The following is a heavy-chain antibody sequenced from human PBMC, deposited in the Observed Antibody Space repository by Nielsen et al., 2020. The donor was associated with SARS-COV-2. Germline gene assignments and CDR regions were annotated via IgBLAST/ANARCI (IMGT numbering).Heavy chain of an antibody. D-gene: IGHD6-19*01. V-gene: IGHV3-9*01. J-gene: IGHJ6*02. CDR2: ISWNSGSI. Sequence: GGSLRLSCAASGFTFDDYAMHWVRQAPGKGLEWVSGISWNSGSIGYADSVKGRFTISRDNAKNSLYLQMNSLRAEDTALYYCAKSGLRIAVAGTQNYYYYYGMDVWGQGTTVTVSS. CDR1: GFTFDDYA. CDR3: AKSGLRIAVAGTQNYYYYYGMDV.